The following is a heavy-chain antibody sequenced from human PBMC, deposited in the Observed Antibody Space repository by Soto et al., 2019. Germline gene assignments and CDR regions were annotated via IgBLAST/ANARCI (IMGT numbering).Heavy chain of an antibody. CDR3: ARDTLYDSSGYYYVGYDWFDP. CDR2: INAGNGNT. CDR1: GYTFTSYA. J-gene: IGHJ5*02. Sequence: ASVKVSCKASGYTFTSYAMHWVRQAPGQRLEWMGWINAGNGNTKYSQKFQGRVTITRDTSASTAYMELSSLRSEDTAVYYCARDTLYDSSGYYYVGYDWFDPWGQGTLVTVSS. D-gene: IGHD3-22*01. V-gene: IGHV1-3*01.